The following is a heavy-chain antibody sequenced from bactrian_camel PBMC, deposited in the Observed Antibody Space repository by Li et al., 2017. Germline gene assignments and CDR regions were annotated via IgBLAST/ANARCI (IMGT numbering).Heavy chain of an antibody. D-gene: IGHD4*01. CDR2: IDSDGNT. J-gene: IGHJ7*01. V-gene: IGHV3S6*01. CDR1: RFTYSTYC. Sequence: VQLVESGGGSVQAGGSLRLSCTASRFTYSTYCMAWFRQTPGKEREGVAAIDSDGNTEYADSVKGRFTISLDSAREILYLQMNNLKIEDTAMYYCAATRHFTQWDLHSGVDVWGKGTQVTVS.